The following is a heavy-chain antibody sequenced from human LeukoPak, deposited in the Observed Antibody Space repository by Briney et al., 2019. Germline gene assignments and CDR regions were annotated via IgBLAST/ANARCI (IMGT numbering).Heavy chain of an antibody. D-gene: IGHD2-2*01. CDR2: ISSSSSYI. CDR1: GFTFSSYS. J-gene: IGHJ3*02. CDR3: ARDRAGYQLLHLGGRTDAFDI. Sequence: GGSLRLSCAASGFTFSSYSMNWVRQAPGKGLEWVSSISSSSSYIYYADSVKGRFTISRDNAKNSLYLQMNSLRAEDTAVYYCARDRAGYQLLHLGGRTDAFDIWGQGTMVTVSS. V-gene: IGHV3-21*01.